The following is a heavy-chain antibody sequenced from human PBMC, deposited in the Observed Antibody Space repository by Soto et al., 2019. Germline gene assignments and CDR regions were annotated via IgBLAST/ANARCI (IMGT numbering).Heavy chain of an antibody. CDR3: ARDRDCGGDCYTRRYYGMDV. CDR1: VGTFSSYA. J-gene: IGHJ6*02. CDR2: IIPIFGTA. V-gene: IGHV1-69*12. Sequence: QVQLVQSGAEVKKPGSSVKVSCKASVGTFSSYAISWVRQAPGQGLEWMGGIIPIFGTANYAQKFQGRVTINADESTSTAYMELSSLRSEDTAVYYCARDRDCGGDCYTRRYYGMDVWGQGTTVTVSS. D-gene: IGHD2-21*02.